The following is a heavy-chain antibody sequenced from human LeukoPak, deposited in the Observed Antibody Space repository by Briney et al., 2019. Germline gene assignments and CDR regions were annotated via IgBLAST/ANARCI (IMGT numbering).Heavy chain of an antibody. V-gene: IGHV3-30*18. CDR2: ISYDGSNK. CDR3: AKDLKAAADYFDC. J-gene: IGHJ4*02. CDR1: GFTFSSYG. D-gene: IGHD6-13*01. Sequence: GGSLRLSCAASGFTFSSYGMHWVRQAPGKGLEWVAVISYDGSNKYYADSVKGRFTISRDNSKNTLYLQMNSLRAEDTAVYYCAKDLKAAADYFDCWGQGTLVTVSS.